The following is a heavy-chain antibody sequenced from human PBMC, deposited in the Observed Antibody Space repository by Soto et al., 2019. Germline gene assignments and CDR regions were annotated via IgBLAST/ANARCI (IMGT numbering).Heavy chain of an antibody. D-gene: IGHD6-13*01. CDR3: ARDMGLSSSWRSRGMDV. Sequence: SVKVSCKASGGTFSSYAISWVRQAPGQGLEWMGGIIPIFGTANYAQKFQGRVTITADESTSTAYMELSSLRSEDTAVYYCARDMGLSSSWRSRGMDVWGQGTTVTVSS. CDR1: GGTFSSYA. V-gene: IGHV1-69*13. CDR2: IIPIFGTA. J-gene: IGHJ6*02.